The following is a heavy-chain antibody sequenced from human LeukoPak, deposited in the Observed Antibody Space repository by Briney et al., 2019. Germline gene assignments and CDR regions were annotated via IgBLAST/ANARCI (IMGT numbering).Heavy chain of an antibody. CDR3: ASGVVVQHYYYMDV. D-gene: IGHD2-2*01. CDR2: ISAYNGNT. CDR1: GYTFTSYD. J-gene: IGHJ6*03. Sequence: GASAKVSCKASGYTFTSYDINWVRQATGQGLEWMGWISAYNGNTNYAQELQGRVTMTTDTSTSTAYMELRSLRSDDTAVYYCASGVVVQHYYYMDVWGKGTTVTVSS. V-gene: IGHV1-18*01.